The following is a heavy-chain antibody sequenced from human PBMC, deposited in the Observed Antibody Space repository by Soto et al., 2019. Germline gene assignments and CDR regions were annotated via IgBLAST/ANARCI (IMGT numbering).Heavy chain of an antibody. CDR3: ARLGYCTGTSCYTFDS. D-gene: IGHD2-2*02. J-gene: IGHJ4*02. CDR2: INPSDSYT. CDR1: GYSFTSYW. V-gene: IGHV5-10-1*01. Sequence: GESLKISCQGSGYSFTSYWIGWVRQRPGKGLEWMGRINPSDSYTTNSPSFQGHVTISTDKSFSTAYLPWSGLKASDTAMYYCARLGYCTGTSCYTFDSWGQGTLVTVSS.